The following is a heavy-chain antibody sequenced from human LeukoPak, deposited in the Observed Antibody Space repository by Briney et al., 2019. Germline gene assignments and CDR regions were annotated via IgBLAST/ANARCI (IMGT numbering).Heavy chain of an antibody. CDR3: ARHVGYSYGYPYFDY. D-gene: IGHD5-18*01. CDR1: GGSISSYY. Sequence: SVTLSLTCTVSGGSISSYYWSWIRQPPGKGLEWIGYIYYSGSTNYNPSLKSRVTISVDTSKNQFSLKLSSVTAADTAVYYCARHVGYSYGYPYFDYWGQGTLVTVSS. V-gene: IGHV4-59*08. CDR2: IYYSGST. J-gene: IGHJ4*02.